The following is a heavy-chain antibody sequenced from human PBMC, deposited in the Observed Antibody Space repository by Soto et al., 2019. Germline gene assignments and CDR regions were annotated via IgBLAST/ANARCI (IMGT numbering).Heavy chain of an antibody. V-gene: IGHV1-46*01. CDR3: ARQGSGSSGYKGLQGGMDV. J-gene: IGHJ6*02. CDR1: GYTFTSYY. Sequence: ASVKVSFKASGYTFTSYYMHWVRQAPGQGLEWMGIINPSGGSTSYAQKFQGRVTMTRDTSTSTVYMELSSLRSEDTAVYYCARQGSGSSGYKGLQGGMDVWGQGTTVTVSS. D-gene: IGHD3-22*01. CDR2: INPSGGST.